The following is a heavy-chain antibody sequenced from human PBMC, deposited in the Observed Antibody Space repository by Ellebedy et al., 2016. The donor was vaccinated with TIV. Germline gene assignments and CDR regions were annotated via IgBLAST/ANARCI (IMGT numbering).Heavy chain of an antibody. CDR3: ARAPRGGTDY. CDR1: GFTFSSYS. J-gene: IGHJ4*02. D-gene: IGHD3-10*01. Sequence: GESLKISCAASGFTFSSYSMNWVRQAPGKGLEWVSSISDRSTYIYYAASVKGRFTISRDNAKNSLYLQMDSLGADDTAVYYCARAPRGGTDYWGQGTLVTVSS. V-gene: IGHV3-21*01. CDR2: ISDRSTYI.